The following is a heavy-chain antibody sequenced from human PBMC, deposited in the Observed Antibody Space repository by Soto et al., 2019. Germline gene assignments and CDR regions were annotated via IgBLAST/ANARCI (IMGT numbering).Heavy chain of an antibody. CDR2: ASPDGTST. Sequence: GGSLRLSCAASGFTFSSFWMHWVRQAPGKGLEWVSRASPDGTSTSYADSVKGRFTISRDNAKNTLFMQMNSLRAEDTAVYYCTRHGSGDYFLFDPWGQGALVTVSS. CDR1: GFTFSSFW. J-gene: IGHJ5*02. V-gene: IGHV3-74*01. D-gene: IGHD4-17*01. CDR3: TRHGSGDYFLFDP.